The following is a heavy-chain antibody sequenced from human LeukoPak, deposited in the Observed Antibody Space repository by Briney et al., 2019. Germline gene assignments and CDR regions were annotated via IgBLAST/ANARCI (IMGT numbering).Heavy chain of an antibody. V-gene: IGHV3-21*01. CDR2: ISSSSSYI. J-gene: IGHJ6*02. CDR3: ARGAPRRWYSGSYDYYYGMDV. CDR1: GFTFSSYS. D-gene: IGHD1-26*01. Sequence: GGSLRLSWAASGFTFSSYSMNWVRQAPGKGLEWVSSISSSSSYIYYADSVKGRFTISRDNAKNSLYLQMNSLRAEDTAVYYCARGAPRRWYSGSYDYYYGMDVWGQGTTVTVSS.